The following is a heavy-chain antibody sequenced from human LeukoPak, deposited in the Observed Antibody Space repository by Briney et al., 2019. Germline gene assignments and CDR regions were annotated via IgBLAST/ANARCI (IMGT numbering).Heavy chain of an antibody. V-gene: IGHV1-2*02. CDR2: INPNSGGT. J-gene: IGHJ6*03. CDR1: GYTFTGYY. CDR3: ARDPTYYDILTGYRDYYYYYMDV. Sequence: ASVKVSCKTSGYTFTGYYMHWVRQAPGQGLEWMGWINPNSGGTNYAQKFQGRVTMTRDTSISTAYMELSRLRSDDTAVYYCARDPTYYDILTGYRDYYYYYMDVWGKGTTVTISS. D-gene: IGHD3-9*01.